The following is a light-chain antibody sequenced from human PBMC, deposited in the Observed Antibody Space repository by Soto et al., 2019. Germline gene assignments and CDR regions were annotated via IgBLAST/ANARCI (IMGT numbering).Light chain of an antibody. J-gene: IGKJ3*01. CDR2: GAS. CDR1: QSVSSSY. Sequence: EIVLTQSPGTLSLSPGERATLSCRASQSVSSSYLAWYQQKPGQAPRLLIYGASIKATGIPDRFSGSGSGTDFTLTISRLEPEDFAVYYCEQYDSSPVTFGPGTKVDIK. CDR3: EQYDSSPVT. V-gene: IGKV3-20*01.